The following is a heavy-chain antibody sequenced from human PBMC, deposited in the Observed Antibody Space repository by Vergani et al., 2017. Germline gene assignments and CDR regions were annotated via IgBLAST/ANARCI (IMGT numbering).Heavy chain of an antibody. CDR2: ISWKSGSI. V-gene: IGHV3-9*01. CDR3: ANFNFDY. CDR1: GFTYDDYT. J-gene: IGHJ4*02. Sequence: EVQLVESGGGLVQPGGSLRLSCVASGFTYDDYTMHWVRQAPGKGLEWVSGISWKSGSIAYAVSVKGRFTISRGSAKNSVYLQMNSLRADDTALYYCANFNFDYWGQGTLVTVSS.